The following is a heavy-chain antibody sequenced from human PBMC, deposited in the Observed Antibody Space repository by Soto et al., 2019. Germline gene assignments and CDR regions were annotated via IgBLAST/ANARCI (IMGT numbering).Heavy chain of an antibody. CDR3: ARSIVVVTALGY. Sequence: QVQLVQSGAEEKKPGASVKVSCKASGYTFTSYAMHWVRQAPGQMLEWMGWINAGNGKTKYSQKFQGRVNITRDTSASTAYMELSSLRSEDTAVYSCARSIVVVTALGYWGQGTLVTVSS. CDR1: GYTFTSYA. V-gene: IGHV1-3*05. J-gene: IGHJ4*02. CDR2: INAGNGKT. D-gene: IGHD2-21*02.